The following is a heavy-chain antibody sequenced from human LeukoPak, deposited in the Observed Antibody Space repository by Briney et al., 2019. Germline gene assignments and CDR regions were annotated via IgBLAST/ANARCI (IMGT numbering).Heavy chain of an antibody. J-gene: IGHJ5*02. CDR2: ISAYNGNT. Sequence: ASVKVSCKASGYTFTGYYMHWVRQAPGQGLEWMGWISAYNGNTNYAQKLQGRVTMTTDTSTSTAYMEPRSLRSDDTAVYYCARDEGWFGETQQNWFDPWGQGTLVTVSS. CDR3: ARDEGWFGETQQNWFDP. D-gene: IGHD3-10*01. CDR1: GYTFTGYY. V-gene: IGHV1-18*04.